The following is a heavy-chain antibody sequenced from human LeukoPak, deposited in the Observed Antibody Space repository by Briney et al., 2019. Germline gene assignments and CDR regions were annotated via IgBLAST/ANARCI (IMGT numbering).Heavy chain of an antibody. CDR1: GGSISSYY. CDR2: IYYSGST. Sequence: PSETLSLTCTVSGGSISSYYWSWIRQPPGKGLEWIGYIYYSGSTNYNPSLKSRVTISVDTSKNQFSLKLSSVTAADTAVYYCARRGYGLHFDYWGQGTLVTVSS. CDR3: ARRGYGLHFDY. J-gene: IGHJ4*02. V-gene: IGHV4-59*08. D-gene: IGHD4-17*01.